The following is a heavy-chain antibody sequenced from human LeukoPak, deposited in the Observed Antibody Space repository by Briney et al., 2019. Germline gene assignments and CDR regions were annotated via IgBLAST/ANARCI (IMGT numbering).Heavy chain of an antibody. J-gene: IGHJ3*02. CDR2: INHSGST. CDR1: GGSFSGYY. V-gene: IGHV4-34*01. D-gene: IGHD3-22*01. CDR3: ARANLDYYDGGNAFDI. Sequence: PSETLSLTCAVYGGSFSGYYWSWIRQPPGKGLEWIGEINHSGSTNYNPSLKSRVTISVDTSKNQFSLKLSSVTAADTAVYYCARANLDYYDGGNAFDIWGQGTMVTVSS.